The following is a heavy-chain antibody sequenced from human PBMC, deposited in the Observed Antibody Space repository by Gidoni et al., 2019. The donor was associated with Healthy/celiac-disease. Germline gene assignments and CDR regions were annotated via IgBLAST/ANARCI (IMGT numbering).Heavy chain of an antibody. CDR2: IWYDGSNK. D-gene: IGHD6-19*01. CDR3: ARDRIAVVYYYYYMDV. J-gene: IGHJ6*03. V-gene: IGHV3-33*01. Sequence: QVQLVESGGGVVQPGRSLRLSFAASGFTFSSYGMHWVRQAPGKGLEWVAVIWYDGSNKYYADSGKGRFTISRDNSKNTLYLQMNSLRAEDTAVYYCARDRIAVVYYYYYMDVWGKGTTVTVSS. CDR1: GFTFSSYG.